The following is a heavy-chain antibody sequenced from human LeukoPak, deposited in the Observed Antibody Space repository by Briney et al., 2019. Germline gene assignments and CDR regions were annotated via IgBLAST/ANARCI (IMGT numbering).Heavy chain of an antibody. Sequence: GGSLRLSCAASGFTFSSYTMNWVRQASGKGLEWVSSISSSSSYIDHADSVKGRFTISRDNAKNSLYLQMNSLRAEDTAVYYCARNSYYKFDCWGQGTLVTVSS. CDR2: ISSSSSYI. CDR3: ARNSYYKFDC. CDR1: GFTFSSYT. J-gene: IGHJ4*02. D-gene: IGHD3-22*01. V-gene: IGHV3-21*01.